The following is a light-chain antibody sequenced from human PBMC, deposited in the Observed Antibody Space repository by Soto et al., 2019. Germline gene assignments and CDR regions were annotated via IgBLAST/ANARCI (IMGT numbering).Light chain of an antibody. CDR2: GNN. V-gene: IGLV1-40*01. Sequence: QSVLTQPPSVSGAPGQRVTISCSRGSSNIGAGYDVHWYQQLPETPPKLLIYGNNIRPSGVPDRFSGSKSGTSASLAITGLQAEDEADYYCHSYDRSLSGSVFGGGTKLTVL. CDR3: HSYDRSLSGSV. J-gene: IGLJ3*02. CDR1: SSNIGAGYD.